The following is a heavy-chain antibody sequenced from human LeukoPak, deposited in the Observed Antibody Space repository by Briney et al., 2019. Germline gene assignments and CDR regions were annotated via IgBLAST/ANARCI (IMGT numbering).Heavy chain of an antibody. V-gene: IGHV1-18*01. J-gene: IGHJ4*02. CDR2: ISAYNGNT. Sequence: GASVKVSCKVSGGTFSSYAISWVRQAPGQGLEWMGWISAYNGNTNYAQKLQGRVTMTTDTSTSTAYMELRSLRSDDTAVYYCARDSADSSGYTVDYWGQGTLVTVSS. D-gene: IGHD3-22*01. CDR1: GGTFSSYA. CDR3: ARDSADSSGYTVDY.